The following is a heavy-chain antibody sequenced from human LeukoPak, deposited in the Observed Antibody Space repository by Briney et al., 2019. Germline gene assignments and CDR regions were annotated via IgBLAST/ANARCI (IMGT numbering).Heavy chain of an antibody. CDR2: ISGSGAYT. J-gene: IGHJ4*02. V-gene: IGHV3-23*01. CDR1: GFTFSSYG. D-gene: IGHD1-26*01. Sequence: GGSLRLSCAASGFTFSSYGMSWVRQAPGKGLEWVSAISGSGAYTYYADSVKGRFTISRDNSKNTLYLQMNSLRAEDTAIYYCAKEYTGTFSPFPSYFDNWGQGTLVTVSS. CDR3: AKEYTGTFSPFPSYFDN.